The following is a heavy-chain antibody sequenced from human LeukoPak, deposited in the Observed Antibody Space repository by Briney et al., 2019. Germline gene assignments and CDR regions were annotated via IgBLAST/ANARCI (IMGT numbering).Heavy chain of an antibody. CDR3: ARGVLRPSGYSSSLYWFDP. Sequence: ASVKVSCKSSGYTFTSYGISWVRQAPGQGLEWMGRISAYNGNTNYAQKLQGRVTMTTDTSTSTAYMDLTSLRSDDTAVYYCARGVLRPSGYSSSLYWFDPWGQGTLVTVSS. D-gene: IGHD6-6*01. J-gene: IGHJ5*02. CDR2: ISAYNGNT. V-gene: IGHV1-18*01. CDR1: GYTFTSYG.